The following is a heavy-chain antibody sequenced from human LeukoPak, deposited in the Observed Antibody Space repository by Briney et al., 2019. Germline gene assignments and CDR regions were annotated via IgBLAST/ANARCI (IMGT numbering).Heavy chain of an antibody. D-gene: IGHD2-15*01. J-gene: IGHJ5*02. CDR2: INPNSGGT. CDR1: GYTFTGYY. Sequence: ASVKVSCKASGYTFTGYYMHWVRQAPGQGLEWMGWINPNSGGTNYAQKFQGRVTMTRDTSISAAYTELSRLRSDDTAVYYCAFLDCSGGSCYWGWFDPWGQGTLVTVSS. V-gene: IGHV1-2*02. CDR3: AFLDCSGGSCYWGWFDP.